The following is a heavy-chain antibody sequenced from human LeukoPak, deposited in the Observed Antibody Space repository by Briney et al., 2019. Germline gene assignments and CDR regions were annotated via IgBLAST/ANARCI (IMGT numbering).Heavy chain of an antibody. J-gene: IGHJ6*03. D-gene: IGHD3-9*01. V-gene: IGHV4-59*12. CDR1: GGSISSYY. CDR3: ARERTDYDISTGYPAGDYYYYYMDV. Sequence: SETLSLTCTVSGGSISSYYWSWIRQPPGKGLEWIGYIYYSGSTNYNPSLKSRVTISVDTSKNQFSLKLSSVTAADTAVYYCARERTDYDISTGYPAGDYYYYYMDVWGKGTTVTVSS. CDR2: IYYSGST.